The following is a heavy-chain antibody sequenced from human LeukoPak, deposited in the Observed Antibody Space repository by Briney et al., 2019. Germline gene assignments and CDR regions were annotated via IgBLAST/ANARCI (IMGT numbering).Heavy chain of an antibody. CDR1: GFTFSDYY. Sequence: GGSLRLSCAASGFTFSDYYMSWIRQAPGKGLEWVSYISSSGSTIYYADSVKGRFTISRDNAKNSLYLQMKSLRAEDTAVYYSARVGEYSYGYPHYYYGMDVWGQGTTVTVSS. D-gene: IGHD5-18*01. V-gene: IGHV3-11*01. J-gene: IGHJ6*02. CDR3: ARVGEYSYGYPHYYYGMDV. CDR2: ISSSGSTI.